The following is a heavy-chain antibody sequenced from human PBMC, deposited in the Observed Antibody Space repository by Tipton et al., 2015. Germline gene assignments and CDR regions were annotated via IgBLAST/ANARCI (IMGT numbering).Heavy chain of an antibody. D-gene: IGHD3-3*01. CDR3: ARFRFQNQFEIDH. J-gene: IGHJ4*02. CDR2: IYYSGST. CDR1: GGSISSSLHY. Sequence: TLSLTCTVSGGSISSSLHYWGWIRQPPGKGLEWIGSIYYSGSTYYNPSLKSRVTISVDKSKNQFSLKVTSVTAADTAVYFCARFRFQNQFEIDHWGQGTLVTVSS. V-gene: IGHV4-39*07.